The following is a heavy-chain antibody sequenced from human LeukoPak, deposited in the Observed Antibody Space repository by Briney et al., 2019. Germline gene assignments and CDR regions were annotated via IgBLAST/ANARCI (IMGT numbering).Heavy chain of an antibody. J-gene: IGHJ4*02. CDR2: IYHSGST. V-gene: IGHV4-39*01. Sequence: SETLSLTCPVSGDTVNSRRYYWGWIRQPPGKGLEWIGSIYHSGSTYYEPSLRSRVTISIDTSRNQFSLNLTSVTTADTALYFCARRDIVKGGFDYWGQGTLVTVSS. D-gene: IGHD3-16*02. CDR1: GDTVNSRRYY. CDR3: ARRDIVKGGFDY.